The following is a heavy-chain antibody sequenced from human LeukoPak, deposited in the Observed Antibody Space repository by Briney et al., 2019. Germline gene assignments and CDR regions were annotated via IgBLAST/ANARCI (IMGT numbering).Heavy chain of an antibody. CDR2: IEQDGSEK. CDR1: GFTFSSYW. CDR3: ARESHVVLRFLEWLPGHYYYYMDV. J-gene: IGHJ6*03. D-gene: IGHD3-3*01. V-gene: IGHV3-7*01. Sequence: EPGGSLRLSCAASGFTFSSYWMSWVRQAPGKGLEWVANIEQDGSEKYYVDSVKGRFTISRDNAKNSLYLQMNSLRAEDTAVYYCARESHVVLRFLEWLPGHYYYYMDVWGKGTTVTVSS.